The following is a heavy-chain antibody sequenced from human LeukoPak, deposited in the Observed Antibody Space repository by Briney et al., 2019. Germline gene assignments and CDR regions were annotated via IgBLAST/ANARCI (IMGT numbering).Heavy chain of an antibody. D-gene: IGHD5-18*01. J-gene: IGHJ4*02. Sequence: PSETLSLTCTVSGGSISSSSYYWGWIRQPPGKGLEWIVSIYYSGSTYYNPSIKSRVTISVDTSKNQFSLKLSSVTAADTAVYYCAREGIQLWLGSFGGFDYWGQGTLVTVSS. CDR2: IYYSGST. CDR3: AREGIQLWLGSFGGFDY. V-gene: IGHV4-39*02. CDR1: GGSISSSSYY.